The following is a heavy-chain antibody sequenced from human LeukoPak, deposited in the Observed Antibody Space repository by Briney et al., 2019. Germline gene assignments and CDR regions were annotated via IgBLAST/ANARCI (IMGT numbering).Heavy chain of an antibody. CDR2: INHSGST. J-gene: IGHJ3*02. CDR1: GGSFSGFY. Sequence: SETLSLTCAVYGGSFSGFYWSWIRQPPGKGLEWIGEINHSGSTNYNPSLKSRVAISVDTSKNQVSLKLSSATAADTAVYYCATTSESLVYCGGDCDPSNIWGQGTMVTVSS. D-gene: IGHD2-21*02. CDR3: ATTSESLVYCGGDCDPSNI. V-gene: IGHV4-34*01.